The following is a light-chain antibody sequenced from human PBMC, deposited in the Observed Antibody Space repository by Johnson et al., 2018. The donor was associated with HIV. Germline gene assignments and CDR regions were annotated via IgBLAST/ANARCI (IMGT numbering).Light chain of an antibody. CDR3: GTWDSSLSALYV. Sequence: QSFLTQPPSVSAAPGQKVTISCSGSSSNIGNNYVSWYQQLPGTAPKLLIYDNNKRPSGIPDRFSGSKSGTSATLAITGLQTGDEADYYCGTWDSSLSALYVFGTGTKVTAL. V-gene: IGLV1-51*01. CDR1: SSNIGNNY. CDR2: DNN. J-gene: IGLJ1*01.